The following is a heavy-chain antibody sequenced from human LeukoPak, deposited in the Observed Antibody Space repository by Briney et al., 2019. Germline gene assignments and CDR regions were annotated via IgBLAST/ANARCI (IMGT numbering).Heavy chain of an antibody. CDR1: GGSISSYY. CDR2: IYYSGST. J-gene: IGHJ5*02. Sequence: PSETLSLTCTVSGGSISSYYWSWIRQPPGKGLEWIGYIYYSGSTNYNPSLKSRVTISVDTSKNQFSLKLSSVTAADTAVYYCARAVYYGDYVGWFDPWGQGTLVTVSS. CDR3: ARAVYYGDYVGWFDP. V-gene: IGHV4-59*01. D-gene: IGHD4-17*01.